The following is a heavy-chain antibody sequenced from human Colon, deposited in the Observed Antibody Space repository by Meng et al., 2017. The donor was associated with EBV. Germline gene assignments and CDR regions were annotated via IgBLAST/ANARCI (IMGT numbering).Heavy chain of an antibody. J-gene: IGHJ4*02. CDR3: ARRPTGIDY. Sequence: QLQLQESGSGLVKPSPTLSLTCVVSVDSVTNGGYSWSWIRQPPGKGLEWIGEIIHGGSPSYNPSLKSRVTISIDTSKNQLSLMLSSVTAADTAVYYCARRPTGIDYWGQGTLVTVAS. D-gene: IGHD2-8*02. CDR2: IIHGGSP. CDR1: VDSVTNGGYS. V-gene: IGHV4-30-2*03.